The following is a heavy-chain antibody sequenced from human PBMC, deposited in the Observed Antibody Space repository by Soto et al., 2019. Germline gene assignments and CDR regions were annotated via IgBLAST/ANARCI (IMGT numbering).Heavy chain of an antibody. CDR3: AGEYSYACDY. D-gene: IGHD5-18*01. V-gene: IGHV3-23*01. J-gene: IGHJ4*02. CDR1: GFNFTRFA. Sequence: GGSLRLSCAVCGFNFTRFAMGWVRQAPGKGLEWFSVISSSGSTTYYTDSVKGRFTISRDNSKNTLYLQMNSLRAEDTAVYYCAGEYSYACDYWGQGT. CDR2: ISSSGSTT.